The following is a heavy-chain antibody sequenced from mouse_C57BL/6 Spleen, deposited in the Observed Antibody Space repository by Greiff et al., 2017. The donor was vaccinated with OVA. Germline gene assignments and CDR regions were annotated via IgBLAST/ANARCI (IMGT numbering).Heavy chain of an antibody. Sequence: VQGVESGPGLVQPSQSLSITCTVSGFSLTSYGVHWVRQSPGKGLEWLGVIWSGGSTDYYAAFISRLSNSKDNSKSQVFFKMNDLQADDTAIYYWARATEATWFAYWGQGTLVTVSA. V-gene: IGHV2-2*01. J-gene: IGHJ3*01. CDR1: GFSLTSYG. CDR3: ARATEATWFAY. CDR2: IWSGGST.